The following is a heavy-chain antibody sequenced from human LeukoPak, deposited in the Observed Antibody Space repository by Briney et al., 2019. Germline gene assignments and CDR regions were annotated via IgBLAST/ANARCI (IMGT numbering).Heavy chain of an antibody. CDR2: IYYSGST. D-gene: IGHD2-15*01. CDR3: ARAPRGVVVKSDAFDI. J-gene: IGHJ3*02. CDR1: GGPISRYY. Sequence: EALSLTCTGSGGPISRYYWSWIRQAPGKGLEWIGYIYYSGSTNYNPSLKSRVRTSVDTSKKQFSLKLSSVTAAAPALYYCARAPRGVVVKSDAFDIWGQGTMVTVSS. V-gene: IGHV4-59*01.